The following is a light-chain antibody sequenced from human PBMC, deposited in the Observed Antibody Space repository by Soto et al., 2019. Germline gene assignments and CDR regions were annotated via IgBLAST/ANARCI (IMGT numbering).Light chain of an antibody. Sequence: IHLTQSPATRSGSVGDIVTITCVASQRFSSWLAWYQQKPGNAPKLLIKDASTLMGGVPSRFGGSGSGTEFTLTISSLQPDDVATYYCQQYKSYLYTLGQGTRLEI. CDR3: QQYKSYLYT. CDR1: QRFSSW. J-gene: IGKJ5*01. V-gene: IGKV1-5*01. CDR2: DAS.